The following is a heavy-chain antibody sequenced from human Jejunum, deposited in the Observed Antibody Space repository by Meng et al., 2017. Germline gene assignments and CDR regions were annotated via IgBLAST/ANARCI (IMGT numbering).Heavy chain of an antibody. CDR2: INLKTGDA. J-gene: IGHJ4*02. V-gene: IGHV1-2*06. CDR3: TRVKDTVGVVFSEKFDY. Sequence: ASVKVSCKASGYTFTDYYMHWVRQAPGHGLEWMGRINLKTGDANFAQNFQGRVTMTRDTSISTAYMDLSRLTSDDTAVYFCTRVKDTVGVVFSEKFDYWGQGTLVTVSS. CDR1: GYTFTDYY. D-gene: IGHD2-8*02.